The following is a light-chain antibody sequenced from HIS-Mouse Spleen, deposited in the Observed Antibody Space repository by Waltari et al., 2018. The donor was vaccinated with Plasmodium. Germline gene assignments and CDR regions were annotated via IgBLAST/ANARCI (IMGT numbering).Light chain of an antibody. CDR2: DAS. CDR1: QSVSSY. V-gene: IGKV3-11*01. Sequence: EIVLTQSPATLSLSPGERATLSCRASQSVSSYLAWYQQKPGQAPRCLIYDASNRATGIPARFSGSGSGTDFTLTISSLEPEDFAVYYCQQRSNWPPLTFGGGTKVEIK. CDR3: QQRSNWPPLT. J-gene: IGKJ4*01.